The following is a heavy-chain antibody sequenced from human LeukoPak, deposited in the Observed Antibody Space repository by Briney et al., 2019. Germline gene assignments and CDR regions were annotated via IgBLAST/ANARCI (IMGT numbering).Heavy chain of an antibody. J-gene: IGHJ4*02. CDR2: ISYDGSNK. Sequence: GGSLRLSCAASGFTVSSNYMSWVRQAPGKGLEWVAVISYDGSNKYYADSVKGRFTISRDNSKNTLYLQMNSLRAEDTAVYYCARGSGYDPYSSGWYVFDYWGQGTLVTVSS. CDR1: GFTVSSNY. CDR3: ARGSGYDPYSSGWYVFDY. D-gene: IGHD6-19*01. V-gene: IGHV3-30-3*01.